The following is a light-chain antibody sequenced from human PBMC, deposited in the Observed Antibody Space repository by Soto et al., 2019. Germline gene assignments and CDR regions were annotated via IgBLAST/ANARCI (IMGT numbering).Light chain of an antibody. V-gene: IGKV3-11*01. CDR1: QSVSSY. J-gene: IGKJ3*01. CDR3: QQRSNWPFT. CDR2: DAS. Sequence: DILLTQSPAPRSFSQWETATLSCSASQSVSSYLAWYQQKPGQAPRLLIYDASNGATGSPARFSGSGSGTDFTLTISSLEPEDFAVYYCQQRSNWPFTFGPGTKVDIK.